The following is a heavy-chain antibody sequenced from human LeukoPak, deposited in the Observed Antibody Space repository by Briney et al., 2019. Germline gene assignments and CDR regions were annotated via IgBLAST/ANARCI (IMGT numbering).Heavy chain of an antibody. V-gene: IGHV3-30*04. CDR1: GFTFSSYE. CDR2: ISYDGSNK. CDR3: AKVPLRSSRLTGRGNYMDV. Sequence: PGGSLRLSCTASGFTFSSYEMNWVRQAPGKGLEWVAVISYDGSNKYYADSVKGRFTISRDNSKNTLYLQMNSLRAEDAAVYYCAKVPLRSSRLTGRGNYMDVWGKGTTVTISS. D-gene: IGHD1-20*01. J-gene: IGHJ6*03.